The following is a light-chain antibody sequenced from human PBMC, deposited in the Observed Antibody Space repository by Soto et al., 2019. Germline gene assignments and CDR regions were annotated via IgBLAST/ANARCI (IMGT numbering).Light chain of an antibody. Sequence: DIQMTQAPSSLTPSVGDRVTITCRASQSISRYLNWYQHKSGKAPKLLIYAASGLQSGVPSSFSGSGSGTDFTLTISSLQHEDFAVYYCQQYNNWHPLTCGGGTKVDIK. CDR3: QQYNNWHPLT. CDR2: AAS. V-gene: IGKV1-39*01. CDR1: QSISRY. J-gene: IGKJ4*01.